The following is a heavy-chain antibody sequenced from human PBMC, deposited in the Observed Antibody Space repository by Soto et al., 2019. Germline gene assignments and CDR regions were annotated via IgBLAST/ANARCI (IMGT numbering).Heavy chain of an antibody. J-gene: IGHJ6*02. CDR1: GGSISSGGYY. CDR3: ARDVSYRSVGMDV. Sequence: TLSLTCTVSGGSISSGGYYWSWIRQHPGKGLEWIGYIYYSGSTYYNPSLKSRVTISVDTSKNQFSLKLSSVTAADTAVYYCARDVSYRSVGMDVWGQGTTVTVSS. V-gene: IGHV4-31*03. D-gene: IGHD3-16*01. CDR2: IYYSGST.